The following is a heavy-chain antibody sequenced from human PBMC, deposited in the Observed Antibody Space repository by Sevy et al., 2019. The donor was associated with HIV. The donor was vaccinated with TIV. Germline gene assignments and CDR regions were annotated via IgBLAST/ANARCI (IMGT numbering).Heavy chain of an antibody. CDR3: ARVYCSGGSCHGPDYGMDV. J-gene: IGHJ6*02. V-gene: IGHV4-59*01. CDR1: GGSISSYY. D-gene: IGHD2-15*01. CDR2: IYYSGST. Sequence: SETLSLTCTVSGGSISSYYWSWIRQPPGKGLEWIGYIYYSGSTNYNPSLKSRVTISVETSKNQFSLKLSSVTAADTAVYYCARVYCSGGSCHGPDYGMDVWGQGTTVTVSS.